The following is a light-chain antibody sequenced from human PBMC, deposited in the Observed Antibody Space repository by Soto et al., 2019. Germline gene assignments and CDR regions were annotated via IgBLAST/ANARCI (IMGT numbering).Light chain of an antibody. CDR2: EGS. V-gene: IGLV2-23*01. CDR3: CSYAGSSGV. CDR1: SSDVGSYNL. J-gene: IGLJ1*01. Sequence: QSVLTQPASVSGSPGQSITISCTGTSSDVGSYNLVSWYQQHPGKAPKLMIYEGSKRPSGVSNRFSGSKSGNTASLTISGLQAEDEADYYCCSYAGSSGVFGTGTKLPVL.